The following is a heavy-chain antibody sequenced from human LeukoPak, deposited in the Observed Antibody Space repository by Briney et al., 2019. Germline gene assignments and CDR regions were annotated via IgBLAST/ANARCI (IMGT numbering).Heavy chain of an antibody. V-gene: IGHV1-24*01. Sequence: ASVKVSCKVSGYTLTELSMHWVRQAPGKGLEWMGGFDPEDGETIYAQKFQGRVTMTTDTSTNTAYMELRSLRSDDTAVYYCARDGPDYGDYINFDYWGQGTLVTVSS. CDR3: ARDGPDYGDYINFDY. CDR1: GYTLTELS. J-gene: IGHJ4*02. CDR2: FDPEDGET. D-gene: IGHD4-17*01.